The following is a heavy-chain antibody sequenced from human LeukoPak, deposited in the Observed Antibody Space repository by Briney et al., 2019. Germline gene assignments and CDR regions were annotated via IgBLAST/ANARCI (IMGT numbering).Heavy chain of an antibody. D-gene: IGHD3-10*01. Sequence: GGSLRLSCAASGXTFSSHAMHWVRQAPGKGPEWVAFISYEGSNKFYADSVKGRFAISRDDSENTLYLQMNSLRTDDTAVYYCAQWAGVRGFITPFDYWGQGTLVTVSS. J-gene: IGHJ4*02. V-gene: IGHV3-30*18. CDR1: GXTFSSHA. CDR2: ISYEGSNK. CDR3: AQWAGVRGFITPFDY.